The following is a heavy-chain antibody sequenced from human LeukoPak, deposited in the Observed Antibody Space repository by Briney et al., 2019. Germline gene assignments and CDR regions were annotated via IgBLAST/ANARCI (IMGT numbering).Heavy chain of an antibody. CDR3: ARGTGDILTGSYYFDY. Sequence: SETLSLTCAVYGGSLSGYYWSWIRQPPGKGLEWIGEINHSGSTNYNPSLKSRVTISVDTSKNQFSLKLSSVTAADTAVYYCARGTGDILTGSYYFDYWGQGTLVTVSS. J-gene: IGHJ4*02. CDR2: INHSGST. CDR1: GGSLSGYY. D-gene: IGHD3-9*01. V-gene: IGHV4-34*01.